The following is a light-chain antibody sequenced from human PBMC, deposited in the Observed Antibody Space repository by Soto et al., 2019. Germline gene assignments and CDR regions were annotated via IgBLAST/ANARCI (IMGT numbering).Light chain of an antibody. J-gene: IGLJ3*02. CDR3: AAWNDSPNVNWV. Sequence: QSALTQPASVSGSPGQSITISCTGTSSDVGGYNYVSWYQQHPGKAPKLIIYEVAHRPSGVSDRFSGSKSGNTASLTISGLQADDEADYYCAAWNDSPNVNWVFGGGTKVTVL. V-gene: IGLV2-14*01. CDR1: SSDVGGYNY. CDR2: EVA.